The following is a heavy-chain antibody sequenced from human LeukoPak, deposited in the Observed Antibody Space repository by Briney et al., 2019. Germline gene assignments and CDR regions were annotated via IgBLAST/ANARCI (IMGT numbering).Heavy chain of an antibody. CDR2: IIPIFGTA. CDR3: ARDRYCSSTSCLNWFDP. V-gene: IGHV1-69*13. D-gene: IGHD2-2*01. Sequence: ASVKVSCKASGGTFSSYAISWVRQAPGQGLEWMGGIIPIFGTANYAQKLQGRVTITADESTSTAYMELSSLRSEDTAVYYRARDRYCSSTSCLNWFDPWGQGTLVTVSS. J-gene: IGHJ5*02. CDR1: GGTFSSYA.